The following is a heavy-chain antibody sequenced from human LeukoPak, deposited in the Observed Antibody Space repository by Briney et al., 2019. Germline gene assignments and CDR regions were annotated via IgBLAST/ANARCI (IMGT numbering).Heavy chain of an antibody. Sequence: GGTLRLSCAASGFTFSSYGMSWVRQAPGKGLEWVSGISGSGGSTHYADSVKGRFTISRDNSKNTLYLQINSLRAEDTAVYYCAISGGYWAWAHWGQGTLVTVSS. CDR2: ISGSGGST. V-gene: IGHV3-23*01. CDR1: GFTFSSYG. J-gene: IGHJ4*02. CDR3: AISGGYWAWAH. D-gene: IGHD1-26*01.